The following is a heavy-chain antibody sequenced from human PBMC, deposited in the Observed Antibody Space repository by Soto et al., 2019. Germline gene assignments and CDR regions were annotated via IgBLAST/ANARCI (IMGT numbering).Heavy chain of an antibody. D-gene: IGHD1-26*01. CDR1: GGSVSSGSYY. Sequence: SETLSLTCTVSGGSVSSGSYYWSWIRQPPGKGLELIGYIYYIGITNYNPSLKSRVTISVDTSKNQFSLKLSSVTAADTAVYYCARTMVGARAGYYDYWGRGTLVTVS. CDR3: ARTMVGARAGYYDY. CDR2: IYYIGIT. V-gene: IGHV4-61*01. J-gene: IGHJ4*02.